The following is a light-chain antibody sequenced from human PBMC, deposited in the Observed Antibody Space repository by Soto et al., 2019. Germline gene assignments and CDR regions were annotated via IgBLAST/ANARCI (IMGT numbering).Light chain of an antibody. J-gene: IGKJ1*01. CDR3: QQYGSSGT. Sequence: IVMTQAPITPSVSPGERATLSCRASQSVSSDLAWYHQKPGQAPRLLIYGASNRATGIPDRFSGSGSGTDFTLTISRLEPEDFAVYYCQQYGSSGTFGQGTKVDIK. CDR1: QSVSSD. V-gene: IGKV3-20*01. CDR2: GAS.